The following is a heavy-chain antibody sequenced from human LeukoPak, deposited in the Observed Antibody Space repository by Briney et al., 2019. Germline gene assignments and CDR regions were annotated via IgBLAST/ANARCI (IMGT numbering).Heavy chain of an antibody. Sequence: SETLSLTCTVSGGSISSRSYYWGWIRQPPGKGLEWIGSIYFSGSTYYNPSLKSRVTISVDTSKNQCSLKLSSVTAADTAVYYCARSGDYWGQGTLVTVSS. V-gene: IGHV4-39*01. J-gene: IGHJ4*02. CDR3: ARSGDY. CDR2: IYFSGST. CDR1: GGSISSRSYY.